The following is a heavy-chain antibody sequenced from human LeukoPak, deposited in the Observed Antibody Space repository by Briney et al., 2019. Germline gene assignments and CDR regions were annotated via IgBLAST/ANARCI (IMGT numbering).Heavy chain of an antibody. V-gene: IGHV3-21*01. CDR3: ARGEAVVPAAMIGY. D-gene: IGHD2-2*01. CDR2: ISSSSSYI. J-gene: IGHJ4*02. CDR1: GFTFSSYS. Sequence: GGSLRLSCAASGFTFSSYSMNWVRQAPGKGLEWVSSISSSSSYIYYADSVKGRFTISRDNAKNSLYLQMNSLRAEDTAVYYCARGEAVVPAAMIGYWGQGTLVTVSS.